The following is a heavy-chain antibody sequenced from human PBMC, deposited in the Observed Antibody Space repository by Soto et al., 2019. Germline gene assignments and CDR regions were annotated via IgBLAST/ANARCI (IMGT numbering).Heavy chain of an antibody. D-gene: IGHD6-13*01. CDR3: ARGRAAAVKQYYFDY. Sequence: GASVKVSCKASGYTFTSYAMHWVRQAPGQRLEWMGWINAGNGNTKYSQKFQGRVTITRDTSASTAYMELSSLRSEDTAVYYCARGRAAAVKQYYFDYWGQGTLVTVSS. J-gene: IGHJ4*02. CDR2: INAGNGNT. V-gene: IGHV1-3*01. CDR1: GYTFTSYA.